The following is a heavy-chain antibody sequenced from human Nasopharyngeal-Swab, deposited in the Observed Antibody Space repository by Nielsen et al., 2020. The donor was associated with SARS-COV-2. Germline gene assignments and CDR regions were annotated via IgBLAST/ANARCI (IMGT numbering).Heavy chain of an antibody. CDR3: AKDHPTMVTPGGVS. D-gene: IGHD4-23*01. Sequence: ASVKVSCKASGYTFTSYGVSWVRQAPGQRLEWMGWISAYNGNTNCAQKFQGRVTMTTDTSTSTAYMEPRGLTSDDTAVYYCAKDHPTMVTPGGVSWGQGTRITVSS. CDR1: GYTFTSYG. J-gene: IGHJ5*02. CDR2: ISAYNGNT. V-gene: IGHV1-18*01.